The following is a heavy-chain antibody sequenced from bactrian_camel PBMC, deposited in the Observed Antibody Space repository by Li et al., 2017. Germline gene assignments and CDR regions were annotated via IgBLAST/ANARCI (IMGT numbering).Heavy chain of an antibody. Sequence: VQLVESGGGSAQTGGSLRLSCVVSGDHRMVAWFRQAPGTTREGVAGLGDDGSTSYAKFAEGRFTISIDRAKHTLYLQMNSLKPEDTAVYYCAASFLRVTAIEALDAEADFGYWGRGTQVTVS. V-gene: IGHV3S55*01. D-gene: IGHD1*01. J-gene: IGHJ6*01. CDR2: LGDDGST. CDR3: AASFLRVTAIEALDAEADFGY. CDR1: GDHRMV.